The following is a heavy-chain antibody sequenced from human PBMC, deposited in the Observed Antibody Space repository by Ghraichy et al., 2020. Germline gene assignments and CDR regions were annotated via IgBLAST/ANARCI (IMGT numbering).Heavy chain of an antibody. Sequence: GESLNISCAASGFTFSSYSMNWVRQAPGKGLEWVSSISSSSSYIYYADSVKGRFTISRDNAKNSLYLQMNSLRAEDTAVYYCARGEYSGSYHSFDYWGQGTLVTVSS. V-gene: IGHV3-21*01. D-gene: IGHD1-26*01. J-gene: IGHJ4*02. CDR2: ISSSSSYI. CDR3: ARGEYSGSYHSFDY. CDR1: GFTFSSYS.